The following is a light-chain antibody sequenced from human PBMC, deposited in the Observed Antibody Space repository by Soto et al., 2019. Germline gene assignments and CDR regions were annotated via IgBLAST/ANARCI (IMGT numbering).Light chain of an antibody. Sequence: QSVLTQPPSASGTPGQRVTISCSGSTSNIGGSTVSWYQQFPGAAPKLLIYGNTQRPLGVPVRFSASKSDTSASLAISRLQSEDEADYYCATWNDGVFVFGIGTKVTVX. CDR1: TSNIGGST. J-gene: IGLJ1*01. CDR3: ATWNDGVFV. V-gene: IGLV1-44*01. CDR2: GNT.